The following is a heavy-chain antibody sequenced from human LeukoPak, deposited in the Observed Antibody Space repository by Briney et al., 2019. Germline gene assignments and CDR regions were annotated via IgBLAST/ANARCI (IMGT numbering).Heavy chain of an antibody. Sequence: GGSLRLSCAASGFTFSSYAMHWVRQAPGKGLEWVAVISYDGSNKYYADSVKGRFTISRDNSKNTLYLQMNSLRAEDTAVYYCARGKGGSLDYGGNDPDYFDYWGQGTLVTVYS. CDR3: ARGKGGSLDYGGNDPDYFDY. J-gene: IGHJ4*02. V-gene: IGHV3-30*04. D-gene: IGHD4-23*01. CDR1: GFTFSSYA. CDR2: ISYDGSNK.